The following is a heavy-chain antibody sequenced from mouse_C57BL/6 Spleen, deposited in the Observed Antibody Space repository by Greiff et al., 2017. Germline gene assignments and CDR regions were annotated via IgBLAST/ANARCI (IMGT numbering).Heavy chain of an antibody. CDR2: IDPSDSYT. V-gene: IGHV1-69*01. CDR1: GYTFTSYW. J-gene: IGHJ3*01. Sequence: VQLQQPGAELVMPGASVKLSCKASGYTFTSYWMHWVKQRPGQGLEWIGEIDPSDSYTNYNQKFKGKSTLTVDKSSSTAYMQLSSLTSEVSAVYYCARSWSSGSAWFAYWGQGTLVTVSA. D-gene: IGHD3-2*02. CDR3: ARSWSSGSAWFAY.